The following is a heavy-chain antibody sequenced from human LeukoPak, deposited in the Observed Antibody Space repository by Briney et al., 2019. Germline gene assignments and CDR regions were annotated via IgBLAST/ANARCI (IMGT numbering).Heavy chain of an antibody. CDR1: GFTFSSYW. V-gene: IGHV3-7*01. D-gene: IGHD2-15*01. J-gene: IGHJ4*02. CDR3: ARGVGAAY. Sequence: GGSLRLSCAASGFTFSSYWMDWARQAPGKGLEWVASINHNGNVNYYVDSVKGRFTISRDNAKNSLYLQMNSLRAEDTAVYYCARGVGAAYWGQGTLVTVSS. CDR2: INHNGNVN.